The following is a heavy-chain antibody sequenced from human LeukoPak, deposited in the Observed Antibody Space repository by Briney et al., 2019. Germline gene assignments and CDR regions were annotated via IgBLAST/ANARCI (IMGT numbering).Heavy chain of an antibody. CDR3: ASSPNWNEAEYYFEH. Sequence: GGSLRLSCAGSGFTDSGLTFRSDWMSWVRQPPGKGLEWVANINQDTINQYYLDSVKGRFTISRDHAKNSLYLQMNGLRAEDTAVYFCASSPNWNEAEYYFEHWGRGTLVIVAS. CDR1: GFTDSGLTFRSDW. D-gene: IGHD1-1*01. CDR2: INQDTINQ. J-gene: IGHJ4*02. V-gene: IGHV3-7*01.